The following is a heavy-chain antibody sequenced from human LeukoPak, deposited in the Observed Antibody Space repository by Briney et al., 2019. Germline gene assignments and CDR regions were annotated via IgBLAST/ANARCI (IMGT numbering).Heavy chain of an antibody. CDR3: ARLQAASAMRGDY. CDR2: IYPGDSET. CDR1: GYTFSNSI. V-gene: IGHV5-51*01. Sequence: HGESLKISCKGSGYTFSNSIIGWVRQMPGKGLEWMGIIYPGDSETRYSPSFQGQVTISADKSISTAYLQWSSLRATDTAMYYCARLQAASAMRGDYWGQGTLVTVSS. J-gene: IGHJ4*02. D-gene: IGHD2-2*01.